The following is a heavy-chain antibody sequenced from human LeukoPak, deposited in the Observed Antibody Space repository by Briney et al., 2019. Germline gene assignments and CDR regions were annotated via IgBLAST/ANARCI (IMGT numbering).Heavy chain of an antibody. D-gene: IGHD3-3*01. Sequence: GALELSFAASGFPFSSYSINWGRPAPGEGVGVGSAFNWSGGSTYYADSVKGRFTISRDNSKNTLYLQMNSLRAEDTAVYYCAKDPIFGVVTPYYYGMDVWGQGTTVTVSS. CDR2: FNWSGGST. CDR1: GFPFSSYS. V-gene: IGHV3-23*01. J-gene: IGHJ6*02. CDR3: AKDPIFGVVTPYYYGMDV.